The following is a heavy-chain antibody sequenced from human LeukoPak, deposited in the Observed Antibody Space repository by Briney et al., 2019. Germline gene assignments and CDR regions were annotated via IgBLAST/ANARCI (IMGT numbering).Heavy chain of an antibody. Sequence: SETLSLTCTVSGGSISSYHWSCIPQPPGKALEWIGYIYYSGSPNYNPSLKSRVTISVDTPKNQFSLKLSSVTAADKAVYYCARGTAMGGTTLGYYYYGMDVWGQGITVTVSS. J-gene: IGHJ6*02. CDR3: ARGTAMGGTTLGYYYYGMDV. V-gene: IGHV4-59*01. D-gene: IGHD1-1*01. CDR1: GGSISSYH. CDR2: IYYSGSP.